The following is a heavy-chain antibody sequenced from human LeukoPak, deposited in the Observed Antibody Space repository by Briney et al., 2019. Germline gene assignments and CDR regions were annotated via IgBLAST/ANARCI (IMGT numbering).Heavy chain of an antibody. J-gene: IGHJ4*02. CDR2: IYNSGGT. CDR1: GGSFSSSY. Sequence: PSETLSLTCVVSGGSFSSSYWNWIRQPPGKGLEWIGYIYNSGGTNYNPSLASRVTMSVDSSKKQISLELTSVTAADTATYFCAGEEVSGYSDHWGQGTLVTVSS. V-gene: IGHV4-59*01. D-gene: IGHD2-15*01. CDR3: AGEEVSGYSDH.